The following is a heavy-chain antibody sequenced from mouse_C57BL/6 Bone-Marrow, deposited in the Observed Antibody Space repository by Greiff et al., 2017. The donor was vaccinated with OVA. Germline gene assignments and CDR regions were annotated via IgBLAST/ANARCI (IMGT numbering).Heavy chain of an antibody. CDR1: GYTFTDYY. CDR2: IYPGSGNT. J-gene: IGHJ3*01. V-gene: IGHV1-76*01. Sequence: QVQLQQSGAELVRPGASVKLSCKASGYTFTDYYINWVKQRPGQRLEWIARIYPGSGNTYYNEKFKGKATLTAEKSSSTAYMQLSSLTSEDSAVYFCARGEYDDCWGQGTLVTVSA. CDR3: ARGEYDDC. D-gene: IGHD2-3*01.